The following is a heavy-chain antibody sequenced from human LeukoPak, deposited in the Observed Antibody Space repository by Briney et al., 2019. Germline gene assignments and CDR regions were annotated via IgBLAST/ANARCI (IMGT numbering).Heavy chain of an antibody. CDR1: GGSMSSHY. V-gene: IGHV4-59*11. J-gene: IGHJ2*01. CDR2: IFYSGST. CDR3: AREGYYDSSGFDWYFAL. Sequence: PSETLSLTCTVSGGSMSSHYWSWIRQPPGKGLEWIGYIFYSGSTNYNPSLKSRVTISIDTPKNQLSLKLNSVTAADTAVYYCAREGYYDSSGFDWYFALWGRGTLVTVSS. D-gene: IGHD3-22*01.